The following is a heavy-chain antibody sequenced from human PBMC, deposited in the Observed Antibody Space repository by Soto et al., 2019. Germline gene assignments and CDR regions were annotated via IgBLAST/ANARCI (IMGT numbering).Heavy chain of an antibody. Sequence: QVQLVESGGGVVQPGRSLRLSCAASGFTFSSYAMHWVRQAPGKGLEWVAVISYDGSNKYYADSVKGRFTISRHNSKNTLYLQMKSLRAEDRAVYYCARMDPNKNWGSWYGPFDYWGQGTLVTVSS. V-gene: IGHV3-30-3*01. CDR2: ISYDGSNK. CDR1: GFTFSSYA. J-gene: IGHJ4*02. D-gene: IGHD6-13*01. CDR3: ARMDPNKNWGSWYGPFDY.